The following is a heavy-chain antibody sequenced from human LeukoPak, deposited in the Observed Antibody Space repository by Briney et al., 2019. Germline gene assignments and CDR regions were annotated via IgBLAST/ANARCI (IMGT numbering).Heavy chain of an antibody. J-gene: IGHJ4*02. Sequence: PGGSLRLSCAASGFTYDDYAMHWVRQAPGKGLEWVSLISGDGGSTYYADSVKGRFTISRDNSKNTVYLQMDSLRVEDTAVYYCGKTTTGYSSGRYPGWPVDYWGQGTLVTVSS. D-gene: IGHD6-19*01. V-gene: IGHV3-43*02. CDR1: GFTYDDYA. CDR3: GKTTTGYSSGRYPGWPVDY. CDR2: ISGDGGST.